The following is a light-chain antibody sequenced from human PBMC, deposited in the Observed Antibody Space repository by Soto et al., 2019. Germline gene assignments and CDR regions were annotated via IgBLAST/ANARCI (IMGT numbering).Light chain of an antibody. CDR1: SNDVGANNY. Sequence: QSVLTQPASVSGSPGQSITISCTGTSNDVGANNYVSWYQRHPGKAPKILIYEAANRPSGVSHRFSGSKSGNTASLTISGLQAEDEADYFCTSYTITSTLVFGGGTKVTVL. J-gene: IGLJ2*01. CDR2: EAA. V-gene: IGLV2-14*01. CDR3: TSYTITSTLV.